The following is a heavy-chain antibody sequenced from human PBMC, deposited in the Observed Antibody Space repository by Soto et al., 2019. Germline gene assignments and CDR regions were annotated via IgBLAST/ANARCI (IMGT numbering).Heavy chain of an antibody. CDR1: GFTFSSYG. D-gene: IGHD4-4*01. CDR2: IWYDGSNK. Sequence: GGALRFSCAASGFTFSSYGMHWVRQAPGKGLEWVAVIWYDGSNKYYADSVKGRFTISRDNSKNTLYLQMNSLRAEDTAVYYCARVATYSNTAYYYYGMDVWGQGTTVTVSS. CDR3: ARVATYSNTAYYYYGMDV. V-gene: IGHV3-33*01. J-gene: IGHJ6*02.